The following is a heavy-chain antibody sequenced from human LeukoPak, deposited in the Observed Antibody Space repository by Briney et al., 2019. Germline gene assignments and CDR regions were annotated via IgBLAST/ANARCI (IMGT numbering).Heavy chain of an antibody. CDR2: ISASGGST. V-gene: IGHV3-23*01. D-gene: IGHD2-15*01. CDR3: AKVKGADIVVVVAASEPPDAFDI. CDR1: GFTFSSYA. J-gene: IGHJ3*02. Sequence: GGSLRLSCAASGFTFSSYAISWVRQAPGKGLEWVSTISASGGSTYYADSVKGRFTISRDNSKNTLYLQMNSLRAEDTAVYYCAKVKGADIVVVVAASEPPDAFDIWGQGTMVTVSS.